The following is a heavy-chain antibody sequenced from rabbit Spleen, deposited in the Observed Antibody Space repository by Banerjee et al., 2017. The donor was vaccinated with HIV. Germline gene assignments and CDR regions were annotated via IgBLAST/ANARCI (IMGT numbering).Heavy chain of an antibody. CDR3: ARDTSSSFSSYGMDL. J-gene: IGHJ3*01. CDR1: GIDFSIYG. D-gene: IGHD1-1*01. V-gene: IGHV1S44*01. CDR2: ISTVGSA. Sequence: QSLEESGGDLVKPEGSLTLTCTASGIDFSIYGITWVRQAPGKGLEYIGLISTVGSAYYSSWASGRFTISKTSSTTVDLQMTSLTAADTATYFCARDTSSSFSSYGMDLWGQGTLVTVS.